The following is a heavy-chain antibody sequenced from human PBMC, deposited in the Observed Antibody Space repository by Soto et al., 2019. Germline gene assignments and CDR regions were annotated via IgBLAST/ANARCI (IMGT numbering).Heavy chain of an antibody. Sequence: SETLSLTCTVSGGSISSHYGGWIRQPPGKGLEWIGSIYYSGSTYYNPSLKSRVTISVDTSKNQFSLKLRSVTAADTAVYYCASLGSGYYYYGMDVWGQGTTVTVSS. J-gene: IGHJ6*02. V-gene: IGHV4-39*01. CDR3: ASLGSGYYYYGMDV. CDR2: IYYSGST. D-gene: IGHD3-10*01. CDR1: GGSISSHY.